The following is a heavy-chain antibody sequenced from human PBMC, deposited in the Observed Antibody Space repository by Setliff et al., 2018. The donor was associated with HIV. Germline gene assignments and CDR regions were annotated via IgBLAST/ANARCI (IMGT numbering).Heavy chain of an antibody. V-gene: IGHV4-59*08. CDR1: GASISAYY. CDR3: ARQVAGWYYPFDI. D-gene: IGHD6-19*01. J-gene: IGHJ3*02. CDR2: IFISGST. Sequence: SETLSLTCAVSGASISAYYWSWIRQPPGKGLEWIGFIFISGSTNYNPSLKSRVSISEDRSKNQLTLKLSSVTAADTAVYYCARQVAGWYYPFDIWGRGTMVTVSS.